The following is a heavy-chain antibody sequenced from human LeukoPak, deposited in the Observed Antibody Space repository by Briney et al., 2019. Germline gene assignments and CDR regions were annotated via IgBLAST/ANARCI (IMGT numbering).Heavy chain of an antibody. Sequence: GGSLRLSCSASGFTFSDYAMHWVRQAPGKGLEYVSAISNNGDSTYYTDSVKGRFTISRGNSKNTLYLQMNSLRAEDTAVYYCARGPLSYYGSGSNGMDVWGQGTTVTVSS. CDR3: ARGPLSYYGSGSNGMDV. D-gene: IGHD3-10*01. CDR2: ISNNGDST. J-gene: IGHJ6*02. CDR1: GFTFSDYA. V-gene: IGHV3-64*04.